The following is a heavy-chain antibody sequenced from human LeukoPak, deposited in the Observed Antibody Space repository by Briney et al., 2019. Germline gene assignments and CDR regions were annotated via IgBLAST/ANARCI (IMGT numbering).Heavy chain of an antibody. CDR1: GYTFTDYY. J-gene: IGHJ4*02. CDR3: ARCEPQRKYSSSWYNFDY. V-gene: IGHV1-46*01. Sequence: ASVKVSCKASGYTFTDYYMHWVRQAPGQGLEWMGIINPSGSSTSYAQKFQGRVTMTRDTSTSTVYMELSSLRSEDTAVYYCARCEPQRKYSSSWYNFDYWGQGTLVTVSS. CDR2: INPSGSST. D-gene: IGHD6-13*01.